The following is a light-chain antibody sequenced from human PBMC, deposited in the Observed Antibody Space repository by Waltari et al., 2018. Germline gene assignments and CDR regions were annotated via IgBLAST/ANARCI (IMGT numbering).Light chain of an antibody. CDR1: QSISVY. V-gene: IGKV1-39*01. J-gene: IGKJ1*01. CDR3: QQTYSTPWT. Sequence: DIQMTQSPSPLSASVVDRVSITCRASQSISVYLNWYQQRSGEAPRLLIYGSSNLQSGVPSRFSGRGSGTDFTLTISSLQPEDFATYYCQQTYSTPWTFGQGTRVEIK. CDR2: GSS.